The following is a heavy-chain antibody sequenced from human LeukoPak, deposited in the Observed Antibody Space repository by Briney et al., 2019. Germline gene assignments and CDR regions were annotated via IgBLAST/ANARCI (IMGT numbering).Heavy chain of an antibody. J-gene: IGHJ3*02. V-gene: IGHV3-53*01. CDR1: GFTVSSNY. CDR2: IYSGGST. Sequence: GGSLRLSCAASGFTVSSNYMSWVRQAPGKGLEWVSVIYSGGSTYYADSVKGRFTISRDNSKNTLYLQMNSLRAEDTAVYYCGKNRYSGSLSPFDIWGQGTMVTVSS. CDR3: GKNRYSGSLSPFDI. D-gene: IGHD1-26*01.